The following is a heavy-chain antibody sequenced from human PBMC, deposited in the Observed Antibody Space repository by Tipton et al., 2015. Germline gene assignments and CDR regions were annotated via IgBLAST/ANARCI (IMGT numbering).Heavy chain of an antibody. Sequence: LRLSCDVSGGSFSNYHWTWIRQPPGKGLEWIGEVHHDGGVRYTPSLKSRATISVDTSTMQFSLKLTSVTAADTSMYWCTRGRYTTWPTSDYWGQGTLVTVSS. J-gene: IGHJ4*02. CDR1: GGSFSNYH. CDR3: TRGRYTTWPTSDY. CDR2: VHHDGGV. V-gene: IGHV4-34*01. D-gene: IGHD1-26*01.